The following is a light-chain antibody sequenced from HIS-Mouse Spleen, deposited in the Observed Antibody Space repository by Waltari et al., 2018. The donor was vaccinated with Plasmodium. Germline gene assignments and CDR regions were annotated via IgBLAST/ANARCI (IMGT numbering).Light chain of an antibody. CDR1: ALPPKY. CDR3: YSTDSSGNHRV. J-gene: IGLJ3*02. CDR2: EDS. Sequence: SYELTPPPSVSVSPRQTARITCSGEALPPKYAYWYQQKSGQAPVLVIYEDSKRPSGIPERFSGSSSGTMATLTISGAQVEDEADYYCYSTDSSGNHRVFGGGTKLTVL. V-gene: IGLV3-10*01.